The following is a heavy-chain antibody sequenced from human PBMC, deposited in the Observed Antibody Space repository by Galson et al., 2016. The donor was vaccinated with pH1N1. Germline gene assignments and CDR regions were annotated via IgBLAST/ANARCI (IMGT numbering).Heavy chain of an antibody. D-gene: IGHD4-17*01. J-gene: IGHJ4*02. V-gene: IGHV4-31*03. CDR1: GGSISSGGYY. CDR2: IYYSGST. CDR3: ARGRRSTVTNNYFDY. Sequence: TLSLTCTVSGGSISSGGYYWSWIRQHPGKGLEWIGYIYYSGSTYHNPSLESRITISVDTSKNQFSLKLSSVTAADTAVYYCARGRRSTVTNNYFDYWGQGTLVTVSS.